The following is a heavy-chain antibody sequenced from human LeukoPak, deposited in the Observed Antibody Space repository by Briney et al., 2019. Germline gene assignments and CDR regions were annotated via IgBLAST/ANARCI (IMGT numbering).Heavy chain of an antibody. CDR2: IYYSGST. CDR1: SGSISTTSYY. CDR3: ARRSGNYGFDY. Sequence: SETLSLTCTVSSGSISTTSYYWGCIRQPPGKGLEWIGSIYYSGSTYYNPSLKSRVTISVDTSKNQFSLKLSSVTAADTAVYYCARRSGNYGFDYWGQGALVTVSS. J-gene: IGHJ4*02. V-gene: IGHV4-39*01. D-gene: IGHD3-10*01.